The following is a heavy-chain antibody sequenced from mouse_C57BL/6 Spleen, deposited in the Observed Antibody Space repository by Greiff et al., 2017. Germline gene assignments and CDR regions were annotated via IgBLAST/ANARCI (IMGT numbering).Heavy chain of an antibody. J-gene: IGHJ2*01. CDR3: ARSMVTGDYCFDY. CDR2: IYPRDGST. Sequence: VHLVESGPELVKPGASVKLSCKASGYTFTSYDINWVKQRPGQGLEWIGWIYPRDGSTKYNEKFKGKATLTVDTSSSTAYMELHSLTSEDSAVYFCARSMVTGDYCFDYWGQGTTLTVSS. D-gene: IGHD2-2*01. CDR1: GYTFTSYD. V-gene: IGHV1-85*01.